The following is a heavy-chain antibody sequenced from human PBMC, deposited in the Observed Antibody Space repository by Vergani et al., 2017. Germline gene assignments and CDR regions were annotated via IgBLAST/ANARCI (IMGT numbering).Heavy chain of an antibody. Sequence: EVQLVESGGGLVQPGGSLRLSCAASGFTFSSYWMHWVRQAPGTGLVWVSRINSDGSSTSYADSVKGRFTISRDNAKNTLYLQMNSLRAEDTAVYYCARAAVTAGASWFDPWGQGTLVTVSS. V-gene: IGHV3-74*01. CDR1: GFTFSSYW. J-gene: IGHJ5*02. CDR3: ARAAVTAGASWFDP. D-gene: IGHD4-23*01. CDR2: INSDGSST.